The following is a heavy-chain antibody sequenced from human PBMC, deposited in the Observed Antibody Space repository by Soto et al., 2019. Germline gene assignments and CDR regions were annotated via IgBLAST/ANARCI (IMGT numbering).Heavy chain of an antibody. Sequence: PSETLSLTCAVSSGSISSSNWWSWVRQPPGKGLEWIGEIYHSGSTNYNPSLKSRVTISVDKSKNQFSLKLSSVTAADTAVYYCASSETYYDFWSGLPFYYMDVWGKGTTVTVSS. D-gene: IGHD3-3*01. CDR2: IYHSGST. V-gene: IGHV4-4*02. CDR1: SGSISSSNW. J-gene: IGHJ6*03. CDR3: ASSETYYDFWSGLPFYYMDV.